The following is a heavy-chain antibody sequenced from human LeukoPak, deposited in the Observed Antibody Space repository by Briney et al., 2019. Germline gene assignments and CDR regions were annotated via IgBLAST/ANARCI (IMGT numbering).Heavy chain of an antibody. CDR3: VRGIDTTGYFNY. Sequence: ASVKVSCKASVYTFTTYPINWVRQAPGQGLEWMGWIDTNTGSPTYAQGLAGRFVFSLDTSVITAFLQINSLKAEDTALYYCVRGIDTTGYFNYWGQGTLVTVSS. CDR2: IDTNTGSP. D-gene: IGHD3-22*01. CDR1: VYTFTTYP. V-gene: IGHV7-4-1*02. J-gene: IGHJ4*02.